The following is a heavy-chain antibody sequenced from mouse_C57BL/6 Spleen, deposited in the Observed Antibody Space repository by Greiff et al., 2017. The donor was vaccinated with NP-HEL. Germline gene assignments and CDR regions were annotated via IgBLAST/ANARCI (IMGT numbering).Heavy chain of an antibody. J-gene: IGHJ3*01. V-gene: IGHV1-62-2*01. CDR1: GYTFTEYP. Sequence: QVQLQQSGAELVKPGASVKLSCKASGYTFTEYPIHWVKQRSGQGLEWIGWFYPGSGSIKYNETFKDKATLTADKSSSTVYMELSRWTAEDSAVYFCARHEERGYHGAWFAYWGQGTLVTVSA. CDR3: ARHEERGYHGAWFAY. CDR2: FYPGSGSI. D-gene: IGHD2-2*01.